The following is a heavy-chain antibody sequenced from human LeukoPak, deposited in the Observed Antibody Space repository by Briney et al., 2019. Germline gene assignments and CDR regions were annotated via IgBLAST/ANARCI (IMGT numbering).Heavy chain of an antibody. D-gene: IGHD3-22*01. J-gene: IGHJ5*02. CDR2: ISGGGAST. V-gene: IGHV3-23*01. Sequence: GGSLRLSCAASGFTFSSYGMSWVRQAPGKGLEWVSGISGGGASTYYADSVKGRFTISRDNSKNTLYLQMNSLRAEDTAVYYCAKGGYYFDSTNWFDPWGQGTLVTVSS. CDR1: GFTFSSYG. CDR3: AKGGYYFDSTNWFDP.